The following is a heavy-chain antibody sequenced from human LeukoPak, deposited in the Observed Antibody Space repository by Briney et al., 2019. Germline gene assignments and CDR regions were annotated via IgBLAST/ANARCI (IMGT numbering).Heavy chain of an antibody. D-gene: IGHD3-10*01. Sequence: SETLSLTCTVSGGSISRFYWSWIRQPPGKGLEWIGYICYSESTNYNPSLKSRVTISVDTSKNQFSLKLSSVTAADTAVYYCAREGYYGSGSYYTQYYYYYYMDVWGKGTTVTISS. V-gene: IGHV4-59*12. CDR3: AREGYYGSGSYYTQYYYYYYMDV. CDR1: GGSISRFY. J-gene: IGHJ6*03. CDR2: ICYSEST.